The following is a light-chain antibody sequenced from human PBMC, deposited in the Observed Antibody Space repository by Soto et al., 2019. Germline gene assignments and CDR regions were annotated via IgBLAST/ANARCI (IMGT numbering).Light chain of an antibody. CDR3: QQRSNWPLIT. CDR2: DAS. CDR1: QSVSSY. Sequence: IVLRQSPGPPGLSPGEKAPPSHRVSQSVSSYLAWYQQKPGQAPRLLIYDASNRATGIPARFSGSGSGTDFTLTISSLEPEDFAVYYCQQRSNWPLITFGQGTRLEI. J-gene: IGKJ5*01. V-gene: IGKV3-11*01.